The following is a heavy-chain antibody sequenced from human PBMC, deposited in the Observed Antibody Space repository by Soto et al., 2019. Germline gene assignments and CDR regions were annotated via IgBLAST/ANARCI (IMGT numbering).Heavy chain of an antibody. CDR1: GYSFTSYW. J-gene: IGHJ4*02. CDR3: ARYDYYDSSGYLDY. Sequence: VESLKISCKGSGYSFTSYWICWFLQMPVKGLEWMGIIYPGDSDTRYSPSFQGQVTISADKSISTAYLQWSSLKASDTAMYYCARYDYYDSSGYLDYWGQGTLVTVSS. D-gene: IGHD3-22*01. V-gene: IGHV5-51*01. CDR2: IYPGDSDT.